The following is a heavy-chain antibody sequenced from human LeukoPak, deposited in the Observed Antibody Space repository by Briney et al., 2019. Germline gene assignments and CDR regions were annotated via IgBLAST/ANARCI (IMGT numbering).Heavy chain of an antibody. CDR1: GFGFNNAW. CDR3: TTDLGITMIRGVIVN. V-gene: IGHV3-15*01. D-gene: IGHD3-10*01. Sequence: GGPLRLSCAASGFGFNNAWMSWVRQAPGKGLEWVGRIKSKGDGETADYAAPLKGRFTMSRDDAKATVYLQINSLITEDTAMYYCTTDLGITMIRGVIVNWGRGTLVTVSS. J-gene: IGHJ4*02. CDR2: IKSKGDGETA.